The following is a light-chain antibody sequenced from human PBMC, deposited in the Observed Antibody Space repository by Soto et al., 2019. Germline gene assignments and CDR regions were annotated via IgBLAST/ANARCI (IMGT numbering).Light chain of an antibody. J-gene: IGKJ4*01. CDR3: QQYGSSPLT. Sequence: TPAPLTLSVNSAAIATLSCRVSQSVRSTYLAWYQQKPGQAPRLLIFGVSNRAAGIPARFSGSGSGTDFTLTISRLEPEDFAVYYCQQYGSSPLTFGGGTKVE. V-gene: IGKV3-20*01. CDR1: QSVRSTY. CDR2: GVS.